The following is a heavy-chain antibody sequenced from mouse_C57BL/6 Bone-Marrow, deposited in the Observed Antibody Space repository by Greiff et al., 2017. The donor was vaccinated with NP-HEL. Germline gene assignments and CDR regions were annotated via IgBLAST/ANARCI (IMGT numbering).Heavy chain of an antibody. CDR1: GYAFSSSW. J-gene: IGHJ3*01. Sequence: QVQLQQSGPELVKPGASVKISCKASGYAFSSSWMNWVKQRPGKGLEWIGRIYPGDGDTNYNGKFKGKATLTADKSSSTAYMQLSSLTSEDSAVYFFARSEYYGSSYGFAYWGQGTLVTVSA. CDR2: IYPGDGDT. D-gene: IGHD1-1*01. V-gene: IGHV1-82*01. CDR3: ARSEYYGSSYGFAY.